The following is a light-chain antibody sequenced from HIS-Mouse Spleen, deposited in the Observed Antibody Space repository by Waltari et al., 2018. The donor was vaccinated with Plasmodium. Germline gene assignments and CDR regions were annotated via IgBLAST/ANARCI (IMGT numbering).Light chain of an antibody. Sequence: SYELTQPPSVSVSPGQTARITCPGDALPKKYAYWYQQKSGPAPVLVNYEDSKRPTGIPGRFAGSSSGTMATLTISGAQVEDEADYYCYSTDSSGNHRVFGGGTKLTVL. CDR2: EDS. J-gene: IGLJ3*02. V-gene: IGLV3-10*01. CDR3: YSTDSSGNHRV. CDR1: ALPKKY.